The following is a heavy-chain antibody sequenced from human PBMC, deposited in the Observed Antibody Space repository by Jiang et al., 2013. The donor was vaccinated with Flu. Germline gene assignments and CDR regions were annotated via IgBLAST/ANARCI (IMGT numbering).Heavy chain of an antibody. V-gene: IGHV5-51*03. CDR1: GYSFTSYW. CDR2: IYPGDSDT. D-gene: IGHD3-9*01. J-gene: IGHJ4*02. Sequence: GAEVKKPGESLKISCKGSGYSFTSYWIGWVRQMPGKGLEWMGIIYPGDSDTRYSPSFQGQVTISADKSISTAYLQWSSLKASDTAMYYCALTYYDILSGGYYFDYWGQGTLVTVSS. CDR3: ALTYYDILSGGYYFDY.